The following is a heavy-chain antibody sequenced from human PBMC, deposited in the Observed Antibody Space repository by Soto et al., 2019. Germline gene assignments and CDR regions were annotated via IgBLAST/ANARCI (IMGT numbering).Heavy chain of an antibody. CDR1: GGSISGYD. V-gene: IGHV4-59*01. D-gene: IGHD1-26*01. J-gene: IGHJ4*02. Sequence: SETLSLTCTVSGGSISGYDWSWIRQPPGKGLEWIGYIDYSGSTNYNPSLKSRVTISVDTSKNEFSLKLSSVTAADTAVYYCGIEGEVGVDYWGQGTLVTVSS. CDR2: IDYSGST. CDR3: GIEGEVGVDY.